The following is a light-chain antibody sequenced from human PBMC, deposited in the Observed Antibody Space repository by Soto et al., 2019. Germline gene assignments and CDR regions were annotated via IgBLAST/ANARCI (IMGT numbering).Light chain of an antibody. CDR1: SSNIGSNP. Sequence: QLVLTQPPSASGTPGQRVTISCSGSSSNIGSNPVNWYQQLPGTAPKLLIYSNHQRPSGVPDRFSASKSGTSASLAISGLQSEDEADYYCALWDDSLNGWVFGGGTKLTVL. J-gene: IGLJ3*02. CDR2: SNH. V-gene: IGLV1-44*01. CDR3: ALWDDSLNGWV.